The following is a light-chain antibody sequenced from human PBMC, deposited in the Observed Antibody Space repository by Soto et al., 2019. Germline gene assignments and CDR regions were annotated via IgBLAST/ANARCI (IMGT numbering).Light chain of an antibody. Sequence: QSVLTQPRSLSGSPGQSVTISCTGTSSDVGAYKFVSWYQLHPGKVPKLIIYDVSERPSGVSNRYSGSKSGNSASLTISGLQADDEADYYCCSLTTSHTYVFGSGTKV. CDR2: DVS. V-gene: IGLV2-11*01. J-gene: IGLJ1*01. CDR3: CSLTTSHTYV. CDR1: SSDVGAYKF.